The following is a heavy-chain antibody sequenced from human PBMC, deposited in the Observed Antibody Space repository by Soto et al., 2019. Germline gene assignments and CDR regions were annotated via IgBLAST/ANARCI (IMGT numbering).Heavy chain of an antibody. Sequence: PGGSLRLSCAASGFTVSSNYMSWVRQAPGKGLEWVSVIYSGGSTYYADSVKGRFTISSDNSKNTLYLQMNSLRAEDTAVYYCARLPVVVTRFGYYYYGMDVWGQGTTVTVSS. D-gene: IGHD2-21*02. CDR2: IYSGGST. CDR3: ARLPVVVTRFGYYYYGMDV. J-gene: IGHJ6*02. CDR1: GFTVSSNY. V-gene: IGHV3-53*01.